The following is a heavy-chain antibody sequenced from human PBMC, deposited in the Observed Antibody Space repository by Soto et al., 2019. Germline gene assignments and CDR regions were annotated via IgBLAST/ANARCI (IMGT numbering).Heavy chain of an antibody. D-gene: IGHD3-22*01. CDR2: ISSSGSTI. CDR1: GFTFSSYE. CDR3: ARRLTYYYDSSGPIDY. V-gene: IGHV3-48*03. Sequence: LRLSCAASGFTFSSYEMNWVRQAPGKGLEWVSYISSSGSTIYYADSVKGRFTISRDNAKNSLYLQMNSLRAEDTAVYYCARRLTYYYDSSGPIDYWGQGTLVTVSS. J-gene: IGHJ4*02.